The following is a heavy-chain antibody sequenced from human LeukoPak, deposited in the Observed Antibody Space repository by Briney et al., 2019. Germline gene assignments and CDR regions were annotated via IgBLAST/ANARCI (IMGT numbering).Heavy chain of an antibody. CDR1: EFTFSNYR. D-gene: IGHD2-2*01. J-gene: IGHJ3*02. CDR3: AMQRSRNTWYVAFDI. V-gene: IGHV3-7*02. Sequence: TGGSLRLSCAASEFTFSNYRMSWVRQAPGKGLERVANIKQDGSEKYYVDSVKGRFTISRDNAKNSLYLQMNSLRAEDTAVYYCAMQRSRNTWYVAFDIWGQGTMVTVSS. CDR2: IKQDGSEK.